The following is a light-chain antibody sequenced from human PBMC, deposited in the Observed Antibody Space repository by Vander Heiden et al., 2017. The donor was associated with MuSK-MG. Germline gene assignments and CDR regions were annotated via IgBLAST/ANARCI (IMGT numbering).Light chain of an antibody. CDR3: AASDDSLNGYVV. Sequence: QSVLTQPPSASGTPGQRVTISCSGSSSNIGRNTVNWYQQLPGTAPKLLIFLHDQRPSGVPDRFSCSSSGTSTSLAISALQSEDEADDYCAASDDSLNGYVVFGGGTKLTVL. CDR2: LHD. CDR1: SSNIGRNT. V-gene: IGLV1-44*01. J-gene: IGLJ2*01.